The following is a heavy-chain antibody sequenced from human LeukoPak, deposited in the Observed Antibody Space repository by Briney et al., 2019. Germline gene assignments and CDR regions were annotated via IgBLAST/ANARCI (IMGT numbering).Heavy chain of an antibody. CDR2: IYTSGST. V-gene: IGHV4-61*02. D-gene: IGHD6-13*01. J-gene: IGHJ6*03. Sequence: PSETLSLTRTVSGVSINIGTDYWSWIRQPAGKGLEWIGRIYTSGSTDYNPSLKSRVIISVDTSKNHFSLKLSSVTAADTAVYYCARGTIAADDYYYMDVWGKGTTVTISS. CDR1: GVSINIGTDY. CDR3: ARGTIAADDYYYMDV.